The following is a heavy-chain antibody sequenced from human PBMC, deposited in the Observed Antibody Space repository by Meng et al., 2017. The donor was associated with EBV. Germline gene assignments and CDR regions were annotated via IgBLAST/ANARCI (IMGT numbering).Heavy chain of an antibody. V-gene: IGHV2-5*02. CDR1: GCSLSTSGVG. J-gene: IGHJ5*02. CDR2: IYWDDDK. CDR3: AHRRDEYSSSWYGWFDP. Sequence: QITLKDSGPALVKPTQTLTLTCTFSGCSLSTSGVGGGWIRQPPGKALEWLALIYWDDDKRYSPSLKSRLTITKDTSKNQVVLTMTNMDPVDTATYYCAHRRDEYSSSWYGWFDPWGQGTLVTVSS. D-gene: IGHD6-13*01.